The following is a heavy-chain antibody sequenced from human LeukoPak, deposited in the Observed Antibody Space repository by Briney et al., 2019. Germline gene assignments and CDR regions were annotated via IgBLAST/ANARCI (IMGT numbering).Heavy chain of an antibody. CDR1: GYTFTSYD. J-gene: IGHJ4*02. D-gene: IGHD3-22*01. CDR3: ARRTYYYDSSGYYIDY. CDR2: XNPNSGNT. Sequence: ASVTVSCKASGYTFTSYDINCVRQAPGQGLEXXXXXNPNSGNTGYAQKFQGRVTMTRNTSISTAYMELSSLRSEDTAVYYCARRTYYYDSSGYYIDYWGQGTLVTVSS. V-gene: IGHV1-8*01.